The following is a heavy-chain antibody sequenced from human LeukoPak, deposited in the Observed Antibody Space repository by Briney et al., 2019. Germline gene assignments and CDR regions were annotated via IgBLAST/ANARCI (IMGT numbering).Heavy chain of an antibody. CDR2: ISAYNGNT. CDR3: ARVGYYYDSSGYDNWFDP. Sequence: PGGSLRLSCAASGFTFTSYGISWVRQAPGQGLEWMGWISAYNGNTNYAQKLQGRVTMTTDTSTSTAYMELRSLRSDDTAVYYCARVGYYYDSSGYDNWFDPWGQGTLVTVSS. V-gene: IGHV1-18*01. D-gene: IGHD3-22*01. J-gene: IGHJ5*02. CDR1: GFTFTSYG.